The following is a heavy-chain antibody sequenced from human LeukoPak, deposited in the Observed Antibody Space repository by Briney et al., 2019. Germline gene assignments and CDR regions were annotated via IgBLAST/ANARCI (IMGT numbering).Heavy chain of an antibody. D-gene: IGHD2-2*01. CDR3: AKYSQLLSGYYFDF. J-gene: IGHJ4*02. V-gene: IGHV3-53*01. CDR2: MYSGGST. Sequence: PGGSLRLSCAASGLTVSRNYMSWVRQAPGKGLERVSVMYSGGSTYYADSVKGRFTISRDNSKNTLYLQMNSLRAEDTAKYYCAKYSQLLSGYYFDFWGQGTLVTVSS. CDR1: GLTVSRNY.